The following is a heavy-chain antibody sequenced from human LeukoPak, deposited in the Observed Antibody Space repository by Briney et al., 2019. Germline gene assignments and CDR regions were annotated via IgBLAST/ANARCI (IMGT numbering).Heavy chain of an antibody. CDR2: IIPIFGTA. CDR1: GGTSSSYA. V-gene: IGHV1-69*13. D-gene: IGHD2-2*01. J-gene: IGHJ6*03. Sequence: SVKVSCKASGGTSSSYAISWVRQAPGQGLEWMGGIIPIFGTANYAQKFQGRVTITADESTSTAYMELSSLRSEDTAVYYCARGPKGIVVVPAAIKVPYYYYMDVWGKGTTVTVSS. CDR3: ARGPKGIVVVPAAIKVPYYYYMDV.